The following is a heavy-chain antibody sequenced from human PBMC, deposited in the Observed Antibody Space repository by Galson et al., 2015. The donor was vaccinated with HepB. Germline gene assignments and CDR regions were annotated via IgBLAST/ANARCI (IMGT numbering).Heavy chain of an antibody. CDR2: INHSGST. Sequence: ETLSLTCAVYGGSFSDYYWSWIRQPPGKGLEWIGEINHSGSTNYNPSLKSRVTISVDTSKNQFSLKLSSVTAADTAVYYCARQMAPDFWSGYLYYYGMDVWGQGTTVTVSS. CDR3: ARQMAPDFWSGYLYYYGMDV. D-gene: IGHD3-3*01. CDR1: GGSFSDYY. J-gene: IGHJ6*02. V-gene: IGHV4-34*01.